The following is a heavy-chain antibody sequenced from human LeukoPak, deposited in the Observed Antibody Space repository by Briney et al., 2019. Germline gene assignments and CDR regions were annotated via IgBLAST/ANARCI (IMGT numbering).Heavy chain of an antibody. CDR3: ARDAPDNYDFWSGSPGYFDY. J-gene: IGHJ4*02. D-gene: IGHD3-3*01. CDR1: GGSISSSSYY. V-gene: IGHV4-39*07. Sequence: SETLSLTCTVSGGSISSSSYYWGWIRQPPGKGLEWIGSIYYSGSTYYNPSLKSRVTISVDTSKNQFSLKLSSVTAADTAVYYCARDAPDNYDFWSGSPGYFDYWGQGTLVTVSS. CDR2: IYYSGST.